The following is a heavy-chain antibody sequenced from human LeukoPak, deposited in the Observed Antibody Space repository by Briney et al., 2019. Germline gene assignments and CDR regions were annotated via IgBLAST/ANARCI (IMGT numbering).Heavy chain of an antibody. V-gene: IGHV3-23*01. CDR1: AFTFSSYA. CDR3: AKEAITIFGVVITYFDY. CDR2: ISGSGGST. D-gene: IGHD3-3*01. Sequence: GGSLRLSCAASAFTFSSYAMSWVRQAPGKGLEWVSAISGSGGSTYYADSVKGRFTISRDNSKNTLYLQMNSLRAEDTAVYYCAKEAITIFGVVITYFDYWGQGTLVTVSS. J-gene: IGHJ4*02.